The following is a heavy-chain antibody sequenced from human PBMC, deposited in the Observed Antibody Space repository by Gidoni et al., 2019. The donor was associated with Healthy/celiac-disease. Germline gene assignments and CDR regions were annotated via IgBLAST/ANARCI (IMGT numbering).Heavy chain of an antibody. CDR2: IWYDGSNK. D-gene: IGHD6-19*01. J-gene: IGHJ4*02. V-gene: IGHV3-33*01. Sequence: QVQLVESGGGVVQPGRSLRLSCAASGFTFSSYGMHWVRQAPGKGLEWVAVIWYDGSNKYYADSVKGRFTISRDNSKNTLYLQMNSLRAEDTAVYYCARARRDSSGWYIKYWGQGTLVTVSS. CDR3: ARARRDSSGWYIKY. CDR1: GFTFSSYG.